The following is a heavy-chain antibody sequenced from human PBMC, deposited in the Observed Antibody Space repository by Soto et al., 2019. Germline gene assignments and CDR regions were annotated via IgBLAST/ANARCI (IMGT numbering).Heavy chain of an antibody. V-gene: IGHV4-59*01. CDR1: GGSISSYY. J-gene: IGHJ3*02. CDR2: IYYSGST. Sequence: SETLSLTCTVSGGSISSYYWSWIRQPPGKGLEWIGYIYYSGSTNYNPSLKSRVTISVDTSKNQFSLKLSSVTAADTAVYYCARHVPQGGAFDIWGQGTMVTVSS. D-gene: IGHD2-15*01. CDR3: ARHVPQGGAFDI.